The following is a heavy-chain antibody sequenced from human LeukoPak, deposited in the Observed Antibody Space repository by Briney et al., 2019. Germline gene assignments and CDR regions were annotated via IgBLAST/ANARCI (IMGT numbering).Heavy chain of an antibody. J-gene: IGHJ3*02. CDR3: ARYDSSGYYLKDAFDI. CDR2: ISAYNGNT. V-gene: IGHV1-18*01. Sequence: ASVKVSCKASGYTSTSYGISWVRQAPGQGLEWMGWISAYNGNTNYAQKLQGRVTMTTDTSTSTAYMELRSLRSDDTAVYYCARYDSSGYYLKDAFDIWGQGTMVTVSS. CDR1: GYTSTSYG. D-gene: IGHD3-22*01.